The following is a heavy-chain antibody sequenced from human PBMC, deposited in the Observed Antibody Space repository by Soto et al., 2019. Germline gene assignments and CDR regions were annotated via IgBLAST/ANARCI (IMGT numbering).Heavy chain of an antibody. CDR3: ARAKTASCYWPNYYYYYGMHV. J-gene: IGHJ6*02. V-gene: IGHV3-13*01. CDR1: GFTFSSYD. D-gene: IGHD2-15*01. Sequence: GGSLRLSCAASGFTFSSYDMHWVRQVTGKGLEWVSAIGTAGDTYYPGSVKGRFTISRENAKNSLYLQMNSLRAGDTAVYYCARAKTASCYWPNYYYYYGMHVWGQGTTVTVSS. CDR2: IGTAGDT.